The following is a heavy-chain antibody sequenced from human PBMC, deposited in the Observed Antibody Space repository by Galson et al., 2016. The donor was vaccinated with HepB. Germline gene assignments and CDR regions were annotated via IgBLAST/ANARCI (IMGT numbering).Heavy chain of an antibody. CDR3: ARGMGYSYGYFDS. CDR2: IWYDGSNK. V-gene: IGHV3-33*01. Sequence: SLRLSCAASGFTFRTYNIHWARQASGKGLEWVAAIWYDGSNKYYADSVKGRFTISRDNSNNTVHVQMNSLRAEDTGLYFCARGMGYSYGYFDSWGQGTLVTVSS. CDR1: GFTFRTYN. D-gene: IGHD5-18*01. J-gene: IGHJ4*02.